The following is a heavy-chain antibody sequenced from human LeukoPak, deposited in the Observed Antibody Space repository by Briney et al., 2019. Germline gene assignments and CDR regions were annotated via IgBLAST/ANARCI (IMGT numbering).Heavy chain of an antibody. CDR3: ARVSANSSGWDTFYYGMDV. Sequence: SVKVSCKASGYTFTSYDINWVRQAPGQGLEWMGRIIPIFGIANYAQKFQGRVTITADKSTSTAYMELSSLRSEDTAVYYCARVSANSSGWDTFYYGMDVWGQGTTVTVSS. CDR2: IIPIFGIA. CDR1: GYTFTSYD. V-gene: IGHV1-69*04. J-gene: IGHJ6*02. D-gene: IGHD6-19*01.